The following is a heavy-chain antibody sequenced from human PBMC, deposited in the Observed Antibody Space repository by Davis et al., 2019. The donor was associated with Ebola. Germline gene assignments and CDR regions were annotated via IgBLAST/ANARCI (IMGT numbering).Heavy chain of an antibody. Sequence: GESLKISCEVSGFTFKNYWMSWVRQAPGKGLEWVANINQDGSEKYYVDSVKGRFTISRDNSENSLFLQMDSLRADDTAVYYCARKGRSRPNDAFDIWGQGTTVTVSS. CDR3: ARKGRSRPNDAFDI. CDR2: INQDGSEK. CDR1: GFTFKNYW. D-gene: IGHD6-6*01. J-gene: IGHJ3*02. V-gene: IGHV3-7*01.